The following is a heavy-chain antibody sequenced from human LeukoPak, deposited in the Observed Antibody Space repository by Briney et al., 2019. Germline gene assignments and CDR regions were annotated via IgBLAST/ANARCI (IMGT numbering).Heavy chain of an antibody. Sequence: QTGGSLRLSCAASVFTFSSYWMHWVRQAPGKGLVSVSRINSDGSSTSYADSVKGCFTTSRDNAKNTLYLQMNSLRAEDTAVYYCATYSNYDFDYWGQGTLVTVSS. CDR1: VFTFSSYW. V-gene: IGHV3-74*01. CDR3: ATYSNYDFDY. CDR2: INSDGSST. D-gene: IGHD4-11*01. J-gene: IGHJ4*02.